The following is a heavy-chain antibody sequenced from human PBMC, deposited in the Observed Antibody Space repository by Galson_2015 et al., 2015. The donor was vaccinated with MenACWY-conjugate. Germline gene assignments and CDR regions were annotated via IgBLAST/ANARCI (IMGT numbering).Heavy chain of an antibody. J-gene: IGHJ3*02. CDR1: GGSITSYY. CDR2: VNHTGST. V-gene: IGHV4-59*01. Sequence: SETLSVTCPVSGGSITSYYWNWIGQPLGKGLEWIGYVNHTGSTSYKPSLRGRVTMSVDTSNIHFSLKLSSVTAADTAVYYCARWEASLNAFDIWGRGTMVTVSS. D-gene: IGHD1-26*01. CDR3: ARWEASLNAFDI.